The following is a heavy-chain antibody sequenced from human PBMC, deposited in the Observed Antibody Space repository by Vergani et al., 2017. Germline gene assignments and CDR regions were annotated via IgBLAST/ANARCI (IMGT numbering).Heavy chain of an antibody. Sequence: EVQLVESGGGLVQSGGSLRLSCAASGFILSTYWMTWVRQAPGKGLEWVASIKQDGSEKYCVDSVKGRFTISRDNAKNSLYLQMNSLRAEDTAVYFCARELVAGTKEIDYWGQGTLVTVS. D-gene: IGHD6-19*01. CDR2: IKQDGSEK. CDR3: ARELVAGTKEIDY. J-gene: IGHJ4*02. V-gene: IGHV3-7*01. CDR1: GFILSTYW.